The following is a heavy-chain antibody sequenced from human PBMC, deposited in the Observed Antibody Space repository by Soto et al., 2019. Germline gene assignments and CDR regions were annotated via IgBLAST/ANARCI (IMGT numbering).Heavy chain of an antibody. J-gene: IGHJ4*02. D-gene: IGHD6-13*01. Sequence: ASVKVSCKASGYTFTSYAMHWVRQAPGQRFEWMGWINAGNGNTKYSQKFQGRVTITRDASASTAYMELSSLRSEDTAVYYCARDTYRIAAAHAPTFDYWGQGTLVTVSS. CDR1: GYTFTSYA. V-gene: IGHV1-3*01. CDR2: INAGNGNT. CDR3: ARDTYRIAAAHAPTFDY.